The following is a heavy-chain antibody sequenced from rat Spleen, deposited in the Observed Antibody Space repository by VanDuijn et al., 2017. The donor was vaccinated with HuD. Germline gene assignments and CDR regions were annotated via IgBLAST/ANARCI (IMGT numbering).Heavy chain of an antibody. J-gene: IGHJ2*01. CDR3: TRSGYYYSSYVPFVDY. V-gene: IGHV2-1*01. Sequence: QVQLKESGPGLVQPSQTLSLTCTVSGFSLTTNSVHWVRQPPGKGLERMGGIWGDGSTDYNLGLKSRLIISRDTPKSQVFLKINSLQTDDTATYFCTRSGYYYSSYVPFVDYWGQGVMVTVSS. D-gene: IGHD1-2*01. CDR2: IWGDGST. CDR1: GFSLTTNS.